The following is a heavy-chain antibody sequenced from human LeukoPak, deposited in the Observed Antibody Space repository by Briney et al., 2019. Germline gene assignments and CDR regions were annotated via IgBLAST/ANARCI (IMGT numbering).Heavy chain of an antibody. CDR1: GGSISSYY. CDR2: IYYSGST. CDR3: AREKYYYDSSGYYGGLGAFDI. V-gene: IGHV4-59*01. D-gene: IGHD3-22*01. Sequence: PSETLSLTCTVSGGSISSYYWSWIRQPPGKGLEWIGYIYYSGSTNYNPSLKSRVTISLDTSKNQFSLKLSSVTAADTAVYYCAREKYYYDSSGYYGGLGAFDIWGQGTMVTVSS. J-gene: IGHJ3*02.